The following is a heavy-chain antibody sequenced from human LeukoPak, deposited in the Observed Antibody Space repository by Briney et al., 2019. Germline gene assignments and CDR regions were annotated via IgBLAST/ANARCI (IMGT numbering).Heavy chain of an antibody. Sequence: GGSLRLSCAASGFTVNSNYMSWVRQAPGKGLEWVSVIYSGGSTYYADSVKGRFTISRDNSRSTLSLQMDSLRAEDTATYYCATYRQIQVPFEFWGQGTLVTVSS. CDR3: ATYRQIQVPFEF. CDR1: GFTVNSNY. J-gene: IGHJ4*02. CDR2: IYSGGST. D-gene: IGHD5-18*01. V-gene: IGHV3-53*01.